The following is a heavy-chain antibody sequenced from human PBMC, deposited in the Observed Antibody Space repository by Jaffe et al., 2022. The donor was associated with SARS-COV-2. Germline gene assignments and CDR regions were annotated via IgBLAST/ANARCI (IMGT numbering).Heavy chain of an antibody. CDR3: ARGYSGYAFDY. CDR2: IGTAGDT. D-gene: IGHD5-12*01. J-gene: IGHJ4*02. V-gene: IGHV3-13*01. CDR1: GFTFSSYD. Sequence: EVQLVESGGGLVQPGGSLRLSCAASGFTFSSYDMHWVRQATGKGLEWVSAIGTAGDTYYPGSVKGRFTISRENAKNSLYLQMNSLRAGDTAVYYCARGYSGYAFDYWGQGTLVTVSS.